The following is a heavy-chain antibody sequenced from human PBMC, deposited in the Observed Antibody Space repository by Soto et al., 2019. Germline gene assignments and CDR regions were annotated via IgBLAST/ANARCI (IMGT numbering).Heavy chain of an antibody. J-gene: IGHJ3*02. CDR2: ISGSGGST. CDR1: GFTFSSYA. CDR3: SKADYYDSSGYYNGVAFDI. D-gene: IGHD3-22*01. Sequence: GGSLRLSCAASGFTFSSYAMSWVRQAPGKGLEWVSAISGSGGSTYYADSVKGRFTISRDNSKNTLYLQMNSLRAEDTAVYYCSKADYYDSSGYYNGVAFDIWGQGTMVTVSS. V-gene: IGHV3-23*01.